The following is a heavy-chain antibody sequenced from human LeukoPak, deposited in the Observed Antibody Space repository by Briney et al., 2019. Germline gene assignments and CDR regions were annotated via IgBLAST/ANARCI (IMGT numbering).Heavy chain of an antibody. CDR2: ISAYNGNT. Sequence: ASVKVSCKASGYTLTSYGISWVRQAPGQGLEWMGWISAYNGNTNYAQKFQGRVTMTEDTSTDTAYMELSSLRSEDTAVYYCATDPTTDYWGQGTLVTVSS. CDR1: GYTLTSYG. J-gene: IGHJ4*02. CDR3: ATDPTTDY. V-gene: IGHV1-18*01. D-gene: IGHD1-14*01.